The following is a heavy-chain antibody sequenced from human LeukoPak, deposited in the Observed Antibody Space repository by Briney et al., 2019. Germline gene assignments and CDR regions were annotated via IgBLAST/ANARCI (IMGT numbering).Heavy chain of an antibody. CDR3: ARGVPYSSSWYVAY. Sequence: GGSLTLSCAASGFTFSSYAMHWVRQAPGKGLEWVAVISYDGSNKYYADSVKGRFTISRDNSKNTLYLQMNSLRAEDTAVYYCARGVPYSSSWYVAYWGQGTLDTVSS. CDR1: GFTFSSYA. V-gene: IGHV3-30-3*01. CDR2: ISYDGSNK. D-gene: IGHD6-13*01. J-gene: IGHJ4*02.